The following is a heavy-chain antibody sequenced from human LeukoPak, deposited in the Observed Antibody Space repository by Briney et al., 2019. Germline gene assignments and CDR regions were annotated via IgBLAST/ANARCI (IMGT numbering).Heavy chain of an antibody. CDR3: ARDSRRAGMDV. D-gene: IGHD6-25*01. CDR1: GFTFTTYW. V-gene: IGHV3-74*01. Sequence: GGSLRLSCAASGFTFTTYWMHWVRQAPGKGLVWVSHINSDGSITSYADSVKGRFTISRDNSKNTLYLQMNSLRAEDTAVYYCARDSRRAGMDVWGQGTTVTVSS. CDR2: INSDGSIT. J-gene: IGHJ6*02.